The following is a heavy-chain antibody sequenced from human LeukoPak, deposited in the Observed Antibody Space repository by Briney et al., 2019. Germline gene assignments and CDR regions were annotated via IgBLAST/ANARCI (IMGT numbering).Heavy chain of an antibody. J-gene: IGHJ4*02. CDR3: AKDRMGAYFTIPDY. CDR2: ISWNGDIK. Sequence: PGGSLRLSCAASGFTFDDYAMHWVRQAPGKGLEWVSGISWNGDIKGYADSVKVRFAISRDNAQNSLYLQINSLRPEDTAFYSRAKDRMGAYFTIPDYWGQGTLVTVSS. D-gene: IGHD2/OR15-2a*01. CDR1: GFTFDDYA. V-gene: IGHV3-9*01.